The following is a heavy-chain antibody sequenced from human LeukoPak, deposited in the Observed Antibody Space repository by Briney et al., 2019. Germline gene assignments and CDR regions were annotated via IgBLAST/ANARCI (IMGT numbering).Heavy chain of an antibody. V-gene: IGHV6-1*01. CDR1: GDSVSSNSAA. CDR3: ARVIGDYYDSSGYLQPYNWFDP. Sequence: SQTLSLTCAISGDSVSSNSAAWNWIRQSPSRGLEWLGRTYYRSKWYNDYAVSEKSRITINPDTSKNQFSLQLNSVTPEDTAVYYCARVIGDYYDSSGYLQPYNWFDPWGQGTLVTVSS. D-gene: IGHD3-22*01. J-gene: IGHJ5*02. CDR2: TYYRSKWYN.